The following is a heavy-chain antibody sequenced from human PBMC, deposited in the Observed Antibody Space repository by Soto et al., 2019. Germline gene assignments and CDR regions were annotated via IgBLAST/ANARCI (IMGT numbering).Heavy chain of an antibody. J-gene: IGHJ4*02. D-gene: IGHD2-8*01. V-gene: IGHV3-23*01. CDR2: ITGSGRDT. Sequence: PGGSLRLSCAASGFTFSSYDMHWVRQATGKGLDWVSGITGSGRDTYYADSVKGRFTISRDNSKNMVFLQMNSLRAEDTALYYCAKNGLDNSPSAIDSWGPGTLVTVSS. CDR1: GFTFSSYD. CDR3: AKNGLDNSPSAIDS.